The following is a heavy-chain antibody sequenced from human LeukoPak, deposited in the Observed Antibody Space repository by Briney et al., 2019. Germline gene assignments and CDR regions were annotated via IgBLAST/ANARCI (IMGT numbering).Heavy chain of an antibody. D-gene: IGHD6-19*01. V-gene: IGHV3-21*01. CDR3: ASVDYSSGWYGFDY. Sequence: GGSLRLSCAASGFTFSSYSMNWVRQAPGKGLEWVSSISSSSSYIYYADSVKGRFTISRDNAKNSLYLQMNSLRAEDTAVYYCASVDYSSGWYGFDYWGQGTLVTVSS. CDR2: ISSSSSYI. J-gene: IGHJ4*02. CDR1: GFTFSSYS.